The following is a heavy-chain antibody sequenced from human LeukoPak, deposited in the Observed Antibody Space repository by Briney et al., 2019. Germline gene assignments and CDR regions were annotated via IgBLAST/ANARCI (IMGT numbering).Heavy chain of an antibody. J-gene: IGHJ4*02. V-gene: IGHV3-9*01. CDR1: GFTFDDYA. D-gene: IGHD3-22*01. CDR2: ISWNSGSI. CDR3: ARASPGVVVITSY. Sequence: PGRSLRLSCAASGFTFDDYAMHWVRQAPGKGLEWVSGISWNSGSIGYADSVKGRFTISRDNAKNSLYLQMNSLRAEDTALYYCARASPGVVVITSYWGQGTLVTVSS.